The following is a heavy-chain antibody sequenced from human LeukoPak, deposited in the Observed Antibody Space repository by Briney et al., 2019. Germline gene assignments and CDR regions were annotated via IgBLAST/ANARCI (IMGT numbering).Heavy chain of an antibody. V-gene: IGHV4-39*01. D-gene: IGHD6-13*01. CDR3: ARLGGSSWYTRDY. Sequence: SETLSLTCTVSGGSISSSSYYWGWIRQPPGKGLEWIGSIYYSRSTYYNPSLKSRVTISVDTSKNQFSLKLSSVTAADTAVYYCARLGGSSWYTRDYWGQGTLVTVSS. CDR2: IYYSRST. J-gene: IGHJ4*02. CDR1: GGSISSSSYY.